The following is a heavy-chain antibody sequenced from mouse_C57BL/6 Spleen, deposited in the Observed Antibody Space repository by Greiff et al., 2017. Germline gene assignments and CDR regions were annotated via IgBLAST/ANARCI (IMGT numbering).Heavy chain of an antibody. Sequence: EVQLQQSGPELVKPGASVKISCKASGYSFTGYYMNWVKQTPEKSLEWIGEINPSTGGSTYNQKFKAKATLTVYKSSSTAYIQLNSLTSKNSAVYYCARSGDGCYPCAYWGQGTMVTVSA. CDR1: GYSFTGYY. J-gene: IGHJ3*01. CDR3: ARSGDGCYPCAY. V-gene: IGHV1-42*01. CDR2: INPSTGGS. D-gene: IGHD2-3*01.